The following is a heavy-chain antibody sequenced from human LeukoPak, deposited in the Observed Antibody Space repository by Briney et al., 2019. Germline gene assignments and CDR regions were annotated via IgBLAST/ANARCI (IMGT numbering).Heavy chain of an antibody. Sequence: ASVKVSFKAFGYTFTSYYMHWVRQAPGQGLEWMGIINPSGGSTSFAQKFQGRVTTTRDTSTSTVYMELSSLRSEDTAVYYCTRGGETTVTRPMQHWGQGTLVTVSS. CDR2: INPSGGST. D-gene: IGHD4-17*01. V-gene: IGHV1-46*01. CDR1: GYTFTSYY. CDR3: TRGGETTVTRPMQH. J-gene: IGHJ1*01.